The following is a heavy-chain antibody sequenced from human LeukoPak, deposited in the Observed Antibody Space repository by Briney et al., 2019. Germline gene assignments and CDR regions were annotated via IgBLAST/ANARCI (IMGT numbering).Heavy chain of an antibody. V-gene: IGHV3-21*01. CDR3: ARVVTPNCGGDCSNDAFDI. CDR2: ISSSSSYI. CDR1: GFTFSSYS. Sequence: GGSLRLSCAASGFTFSSYSMNWVRQAPGKGLEWVSSISSSSSYIYYADSVKGRFTISRDNAKNSLYLQMNSLRAEDTAVYYCARVVTPNCGGDCSNDAFDIWGQGTMVTVSS. D-gene: IGHD2-21*02. J-gene: IGHJ3*02.